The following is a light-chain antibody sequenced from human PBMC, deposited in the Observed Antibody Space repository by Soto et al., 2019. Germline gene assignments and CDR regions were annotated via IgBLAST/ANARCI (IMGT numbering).Light chain of an antibody. CDR1: SSNIGAGYD. CDR3: QSYDSSLSLWV. J-gene: IGLJ3*02. CDR2: RNI. Sequence: QSVLTQSPSVSGAPGQRVTISCTGSSSNIGAGYDVHWYQQLPGTAPKLLIYRNINRPAGVPDRFPGSKSGTSASLAITGLQAEDEADYYCQSYDSSLSLWVFGGGTKLTVL. V-gene: IGLV1-40*01.